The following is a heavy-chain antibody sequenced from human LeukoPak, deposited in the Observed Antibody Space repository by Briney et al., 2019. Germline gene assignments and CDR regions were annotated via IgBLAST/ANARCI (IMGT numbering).Heavy chain of an antibody. CDR1: GFTFSSYA. J-gene: IGHJ4*02. Sequence: GGSLRLTCAASGFTFSSYAMHGVRQAPGKGLEWVAVISYDGSNKYYADSVKGRFTISRDNSKNTQYLQMNSLRAEDTAVYYCARDKYRIAARNFDYWGQGTLVTVSS. CDR2: ISYDGSNK. CDR3: ARDKYRIAARNFDY. V-gene: IGHV3-30-3*01. D-gene: IGHD6-6*01.